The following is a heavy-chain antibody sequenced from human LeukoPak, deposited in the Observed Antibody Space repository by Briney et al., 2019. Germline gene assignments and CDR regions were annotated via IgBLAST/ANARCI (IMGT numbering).Heavy chain of an antibody. V-gene: IGHV3-23*01. CDR1: GFTFTNYV. Sequence: GGSLRLSCVVSGFTFTNYVVHWVRQAPGKGLEWVSAISGSGGSTYYADSVKGRFTISRDNSKNTLYLQMNSLRAEDTAVYYCAKDESPHFYDSSGYYASWGQGTLVTVSS. D-gene: IGHD3-22*01. J-gene: IGHJ5*02. CDR3: AKDESPHFYDSSGYYAS. CDR2: ISGSGGST.